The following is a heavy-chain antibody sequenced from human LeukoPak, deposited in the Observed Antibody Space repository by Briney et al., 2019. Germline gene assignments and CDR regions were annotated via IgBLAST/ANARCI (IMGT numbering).Heavy chain of an antibody. Sequence: PSETLSLTCTVSGGSISSYYWSWIRQPPGKGLEWIGYIYYSGSTNYNPSLKSRVTMSVDTSKNQFSLKPSSVTAADTAVYYCARASPDYGDRYYFDYWGQGTLVTVSS. J-gene: IGHJ4*02. D-gene: IGHD4-17*01. CDR1: GGSISSYY. V-gene: IGHV4-59*01. CDR3: ARASPDYGDRYYFDY. CDR2: IYYSGST.